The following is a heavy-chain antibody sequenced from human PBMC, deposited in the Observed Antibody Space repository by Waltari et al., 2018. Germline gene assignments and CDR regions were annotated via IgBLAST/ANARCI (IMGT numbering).Heavy chain of an antibody. V-gene: IGHV3-7*01. CDR1: GLTFNRYG. Sequence: EVQLVESGGGLVQPGGSLSLSCTASGLTFNRYGMTWVRQGPGKGLEGVANIKQDGSEEYYVDSVKGRFTISRDNAKNSLYLQLSNLRADDTAVYYCASRYCTSDRCYSASYKAFDIWGQGTMVAVSS. CDR2: IKQDGSEE. D-gene: IGHD2-2*02. CDR3: ASRYCTSDRCYSASYKAFDI. J-gene: IGHJ3*02.